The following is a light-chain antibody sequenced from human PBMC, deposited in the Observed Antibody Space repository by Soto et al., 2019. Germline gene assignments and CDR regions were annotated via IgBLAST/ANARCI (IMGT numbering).Light chain of an antibody. CDR3: QQYHNYPVT. Sequence: DLPMTQSPLSPSASVGGRVPITCWARQGISYSLAWVQQKPGKPPKSLIYDASSLQSGVPSKFSGSGSGTDFTLTISSLQPEDFATYYCQQYHNYPVTFGGGTKVEIK. CDR1: QGISYS. V-gene: IGKV1-16*02. J-gene: IGKJ4*01. CDR2: DAS.